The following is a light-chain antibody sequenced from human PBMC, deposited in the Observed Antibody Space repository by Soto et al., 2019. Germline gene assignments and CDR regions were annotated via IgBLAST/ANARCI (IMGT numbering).Light chain of an antibody. V-gene: IGKV3-11*01. CDR1: QSVNTY. J-gene: IGKJ4*01. CDR3: QQRSIWPPFT. Sequence: EIVLTQSPDTLSLSPGERATLSCRASQSVNTYLAWYQKKPGQAPRLLIYDASIRATGIPARFSGSGSGTDFTLTISSLEPEDFAVYYCQQRSIWPPFTFGGGTKVEIK. CDR2: DAS.